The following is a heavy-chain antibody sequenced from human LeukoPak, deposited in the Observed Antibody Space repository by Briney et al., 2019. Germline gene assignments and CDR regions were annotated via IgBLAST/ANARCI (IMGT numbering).Heavy chain of an antibody. Sequence: PGGSLRLSCAASGFTFNSYSMNWVRQAPGKGLEWVSSISSSSSYIYYADSVKGRFTISRDNAKNSLYLQMNSLRAEDTAVYYCAREELLHNWFDPWGQGTLVTVSS. CDR1: GFTFNSYS. D-gene: IGHD2-15*01. CDR3: AREELLHNWFDP. CDR2: ISSSSSYI. J-gene: IGHJ5*02. V-gene: IGHV3-21*01.